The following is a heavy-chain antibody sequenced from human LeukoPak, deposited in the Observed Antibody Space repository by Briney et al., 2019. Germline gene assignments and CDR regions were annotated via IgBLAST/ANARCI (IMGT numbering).Heavy chain of an antibody. D-gene: IGHD5-18*01. V-gene: IGHV3-23*01. CDR2: ISGSGGTT. J-gene: IGHJ4*02. CDR1: GFTFSSYA. CDR3: AKGGHDSYGTYFDY. Sequence: GGSLRLSCAASGFTFSSYAMSWVRQPPGKGLEWVSAISGSGGTTYYADSVKGRFTISRDKSKNTLYLQMNSLRAEDTAVYYCAKGGHDSYGTYFDYWGQGTLVTVSS.